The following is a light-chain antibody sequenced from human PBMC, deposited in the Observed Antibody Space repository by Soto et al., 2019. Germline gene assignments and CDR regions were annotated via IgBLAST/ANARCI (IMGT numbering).Light chain of an antibody. J-gene: IGKJ2*02. CDR1: QGISSY. CDR2: AAS. CDR3: QQLNSPWT. V-gene: IGKV1-9*01. Sequence: DIQLTQSPSFLSASVGDRVTITCRASQGISSYLAWYQQKPGKAPKLLIYAASTLQSGVPSRFSGSGSGTEFTLTISSLQPEDFATYYCQQLNSPWTFGQGTKLEIK.